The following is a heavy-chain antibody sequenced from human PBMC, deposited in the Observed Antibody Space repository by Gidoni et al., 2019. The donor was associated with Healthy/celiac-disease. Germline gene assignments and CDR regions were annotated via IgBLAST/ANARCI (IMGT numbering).Heavy chain of an antibody. J-gene: IGHJ3*02. D-gene: IGHD2-2*01. CDR2: IKRKTDGGTT. CDR1: GFTFSNAW. Sequence: EVQLVESGGGLVKPGGSLRLSCAASGFTFSNAWMNWVRQAPGKGLEWVGRIKRKTDGGTTDYAAPVKGRFTISRDDSKNTLYLQMNSLKTEDTAVYYCTTDPDIVVVPAAVAFDIWGQGTMVTVSS. CDR3: TTDPDIVVVPAAVAFDI. V-gene: IGHV3-15*07.